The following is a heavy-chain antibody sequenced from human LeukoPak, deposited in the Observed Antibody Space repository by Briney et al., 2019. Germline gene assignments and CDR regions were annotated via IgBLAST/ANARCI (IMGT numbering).Heavy chain of an antibody. CDR3: ARRVGLASDYRYYFDS. V-gene: IGHV5-51*01. J-gene: IGHJ4*02. D-gene: IGHD3-16*02. Sequence: GESLKISCKGSGYSFTSYWIGWVRQMPGKGLEWMGIIYPGDSDTRYSPSLQGQVTISADKSISTAYLQWSSLQASDTAIYYCARRVGLASDYRYYFDSWGQGTLVTVSS. CDR1: GYSFTSYW. CDR2: IYPGDSDT.